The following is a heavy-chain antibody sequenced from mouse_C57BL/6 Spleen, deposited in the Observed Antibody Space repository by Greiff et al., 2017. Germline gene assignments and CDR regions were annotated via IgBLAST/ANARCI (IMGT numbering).Heavy chain of an antibody. CDR1: GYSITSGYY. CDR2: ISYDGSN. CDR3: ARDGGNYPYYYAMDY. V-gene: IGHV3-6*01. D-gene: IGHD2-1*01. Sequence: ESGPGLVKPSQSLSLTCSVTGYSITSGYYWNWIRQFPGNKLEWMGYISYDGSNNYNPSLKNRISITRDTSKNQFFLKLNSVTTEDTATYYCARDGGNYPYYYAMDYWGQGTSVTVSS. J-gene: IGHJ4*01.